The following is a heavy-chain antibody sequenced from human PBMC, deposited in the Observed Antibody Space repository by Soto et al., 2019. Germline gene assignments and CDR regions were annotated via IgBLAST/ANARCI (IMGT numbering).Heavy chain of an antibody. CDR2: IYYSGST. Sequence: TLSLTCTFSCFSINSGCYYWSWIRQHPGKGPEWIGYIYYSGSTYYNLSLKSRVTISVDTSKNQFSLKLSSVTAADTAVYYCARSIDSWGQGTLVTVS. V-gene: IGHV4-31*03. J-gene: IGHJ5*01. CDR3: ARSIDS. CDR1: CFSINSGCYY.